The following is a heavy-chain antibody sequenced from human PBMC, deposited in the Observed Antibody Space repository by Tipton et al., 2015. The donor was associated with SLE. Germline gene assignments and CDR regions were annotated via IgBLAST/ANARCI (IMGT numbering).Heavy chain of an antibody. D-gene: IGHD3-16*02. CDR2: ISYSGST. CDR1: GGSISSYY. V-gene: IGHV4-59*01. Sequence: TLSLTCTVSGGSISSYYWSWIRQPPGKGLEWIGYISYSGSTNYNPSLKSRVTISVDTSKNQFSLKLKSVTAADTAVYYCARGDDHIWGSYLSAYWGQGTLVTVRS. J-gene: IGHJ4*02. CDR3: ARGDDHIWGSYLSAY.